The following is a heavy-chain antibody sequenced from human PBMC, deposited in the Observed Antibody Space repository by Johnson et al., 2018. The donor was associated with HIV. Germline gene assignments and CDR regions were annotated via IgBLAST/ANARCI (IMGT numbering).Heavy chain of an antibody. CDR1: GFTFSSYA. CDR3: ARESAGTFDI. Sequence: QVQLVESGGGVVQPGRSLRLSCAASGFTFSSYALHWVRQAPGKGPAWVAVISYDGSNKYYSDPVKGRFTISRDNSKNTLYLQMNSLRAEDTAVYYCARESAGTFDIWGQGTMVTVSS. V-gene: IGHV3-30-3*01. CDR2: ISYDGSNK. J-gene: IGHJ3*02.